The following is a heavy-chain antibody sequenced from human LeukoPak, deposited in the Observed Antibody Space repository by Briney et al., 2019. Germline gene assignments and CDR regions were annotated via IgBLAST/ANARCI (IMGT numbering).Heavy chain of an antibody. CDR2: IWSDGSDK. D-gene: IGHD4-11*01. J-gene: IGHJ1*01. Sequence: GGSLRLSCAASGFTFSHYGMHWVRQTPGAGLEWVAVIWSDGSDKYYAKSVKGRFTISRDNSKNSLSLQMNSLRAEDTAVYYCAKDAQRGFDYSNSLQNWGQGILVTVSP. CDR1: GFTFSHYG. CDR3: AKDAQRGFDYSNSLQN. V-gene: IGHV3-33*06.